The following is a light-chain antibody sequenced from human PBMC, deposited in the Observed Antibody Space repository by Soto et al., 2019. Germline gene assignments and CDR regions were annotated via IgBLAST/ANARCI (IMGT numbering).Light chain of an antibody. CDR1: QSLVFSDGNAY. J-gene: IGKJ1*01. CDR3: MQATHWPPT. CDR2: RAS. Sequence: DVVMTQSPLSLPVTLGQPASISCKSSQSLVFSDGNAYLNWFQQRPGQSPRRLIYRASNRDSGVPERVTGSWSGADFTLQINGVEAEDVGVYYCMQATHWPPTFGRGTRVEIK. V-gene: IGKV2-30*01.